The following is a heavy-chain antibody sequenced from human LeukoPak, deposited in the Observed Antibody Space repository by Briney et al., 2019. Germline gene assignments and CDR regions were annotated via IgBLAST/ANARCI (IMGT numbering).Heavy chain of an antibody. CDR2: ISYDGSNK. Sequence: GSLRLSCAASGFTFSSYAMHWVRPAPGKGLEWVAVISYDGSNKYYAVSVKARFTISRDNTKKTLYLKMNSLRAEDTAVYYCAREPYYDFWSGYYDPVLYFDYWGQGTLVTVSS. CDR3: AREPYYDFWSGYYDPVLYFDY. V-gene: IGHV3-30*01. CDR1: GFTFSSYA. J-gene: IGHJ4*02. D-gene: IGHD3-3*01.